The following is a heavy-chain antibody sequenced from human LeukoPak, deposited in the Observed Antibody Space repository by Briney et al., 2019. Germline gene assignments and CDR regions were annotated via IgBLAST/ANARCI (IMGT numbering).Heavy chain of an antibody. CDR2: IYSGGST. CDR1: GFTVSSNY. D-gene: IGHD3-9*01. J-gene: IGHJ4*02. CDR3: ASNDILTGSY. V-gene: IGHV3-53*01. Sequence: GGSLRLSCAASGFTVSSNYMSWVRQAPGKGLEWASVIYSGGSTYYANSVKGRLTISRDNSKNTLYLQMNSLRAEDTAVCYCASNDILTGSYWGQGTLVTVSS.